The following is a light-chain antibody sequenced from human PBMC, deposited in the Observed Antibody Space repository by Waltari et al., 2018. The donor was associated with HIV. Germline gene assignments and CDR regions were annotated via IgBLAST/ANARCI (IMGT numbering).Light chain of an antibody. CDR1: QNVITN. Sequence: EIVLTQSPATLSVSPGERVTLSCRASQNVITNLAWYQQTPGQPPRLRIYGASSRATGIPARFSGGGSGTEFTLTINSLQSEDFTFYYCQQYNQWPRTFGQGTKV. CDR2: GAS. V-gene: IGKV3-15*01. J-gene: IGKJ1*01. CDR3: QQYNQWPRT.